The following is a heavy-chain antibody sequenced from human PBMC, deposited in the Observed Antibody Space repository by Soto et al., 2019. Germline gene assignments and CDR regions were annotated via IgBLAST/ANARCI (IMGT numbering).Heavy chain of an antibody. CDR1: EITFSSYS. CDR3: AREYSSSWSHYYYYGMDV. Sequence: EVQLVESGGGLVQPGGSLRLSCAASEITFSSYSMNWVRQAPGKGLEWVSSISSSSSYIYYADSVKGRFTISRDNAKNSLYLQMNSLRAEDTAVYYCAREYSSSWSHYYYYGMDVWGQGTTVTVSS. CDR2: ISSSSSYI. V-gene: IGHV3-21*01. J-gene: IGHJ6*02. D-gene: IGHD6-13*01.